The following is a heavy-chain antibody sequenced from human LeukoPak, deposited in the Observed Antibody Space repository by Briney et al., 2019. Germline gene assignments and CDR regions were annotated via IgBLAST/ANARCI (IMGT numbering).Heavy chain of an antibody. CDR2: INPNSGGT. Sequence: GASVKVSCKASGYTFTGYYMHWVRQAPGQGLEWVGWINPNSGGTNYAQKFQGWVTMTRDTSISTAYMELSRLRSDDTAVYYCARGGPYYDILTGYYEPVSGYYGMDVWGEGTTVTVSS. D-gene: IGHD3-9*01. CDR3: ARGGPYYDILTGYYEPVSGYYGMDV. V-gene: IGHV1-2*04. J-gene: IGHJ6*04. CDR1: GYTFTGYY.